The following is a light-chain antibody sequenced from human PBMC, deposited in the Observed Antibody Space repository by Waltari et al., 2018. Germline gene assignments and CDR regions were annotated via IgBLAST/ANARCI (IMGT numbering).Light chain of an antibody. CDR2: SNN. CDR3: AAWDDSLNGLV. V-gene: IGLV1-44*01. CDR1: SSNIGSNT. J-gene: IGLJ1*01. Sequence: QSVLTQPPSASGTPGQRVTISCSGSSSNIGSNTVNWYQQPPGTAPKLLFYSNNRRPSGGPDRFSGSKAGTSASLAISGLQSEDEADYYCAAWDDSLNGLVFGTGTKVTVL.